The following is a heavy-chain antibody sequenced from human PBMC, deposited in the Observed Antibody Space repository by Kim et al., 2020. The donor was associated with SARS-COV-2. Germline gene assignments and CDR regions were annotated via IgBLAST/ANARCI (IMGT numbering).Heavy chain of an antibody. CDR1: GGSFSGYY. D-gene: IGHD2-2*01. J-gene: IGHJ1*01. CDR3: AAVVIVPAAAGFIQH. V-gene: IGHV4-34*01. CDR2: INHSGST. Sequence: SETLSLTCAVYGGSFSGYYWSWIRQPPGKGLEWIGEINHSGSTNYNPSLKRRVTISVDTSKNQFSLKLSSVTAADTAVYYCAAVVIVPAAAGFIQHWGQGALVTVSS.